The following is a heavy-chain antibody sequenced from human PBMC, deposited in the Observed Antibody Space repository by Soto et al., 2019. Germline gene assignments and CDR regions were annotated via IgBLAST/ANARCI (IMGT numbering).Heavy chain of an antibody. D-gene: IGHD5-12*01. V-gene: IGHV1-69*01. J-gene: IGHJ4*02. CDR1: GGTFNNYA. Sequence: QVQLVQSGAEVKKPGSSVKVSCKASGGTFNNYAISWVRQAPGQGLEWMGGIIPIIGTADYAHKFQGRLASSADEYTATTFIGLSTLRTEDTALYYCARGGVDVVAPSAFDYWGQGTLVTVSS. CDR2: IIPIIGTA. CDR3: ARGGVDVVAPSAFDY.